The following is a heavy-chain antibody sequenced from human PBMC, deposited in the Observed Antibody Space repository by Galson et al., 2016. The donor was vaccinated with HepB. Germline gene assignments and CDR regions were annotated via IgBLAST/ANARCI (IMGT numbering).Heavy chain of an antibody. J-gene: IGHJ6*03. CDR3: ARDTGGFCSGGSCYNYYYYMDV. V-gene: IGHV4-38-2*02. CDR2: LYSGEDT. Sequence: ETLSLTCIVSGGSISSDYYWCWIRQTPGRGLEWIGSLYSGEDTYYNPSLKSRLTISVDTSRNKFSLRLDSVTAADTAVYYCARDTGGFCSGGSCYNYYYYMDVWGKGTTVTVSS. D-gene: IGHD2-15*01. CDR1: GGSISSDYY.